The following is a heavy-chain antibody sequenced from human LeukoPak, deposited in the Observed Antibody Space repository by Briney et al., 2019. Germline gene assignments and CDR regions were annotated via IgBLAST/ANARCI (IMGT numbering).Heavy chain of an antibody. CDR1: GGTFSSYA. CDR2: IIPIFGTA. J-gene: IGHJ5*02. CDR3: ARGGRSGSYSEFDP. D-gene: IGHD1-26*01. V-gene: IGHV1-69*06. Sequence: ASVKVSCKASGGTFSSYAISWVRQAPGQGLEWMGGIIPIFGTANYAQKFQGRVTITADKSTSTAYMELRSLRSDDTAVYYCARGGRSGSYSEFDPWGQGTLVTVSS.